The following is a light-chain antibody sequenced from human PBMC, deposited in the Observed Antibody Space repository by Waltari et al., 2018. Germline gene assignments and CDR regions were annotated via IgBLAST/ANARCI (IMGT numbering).Light chain of an antibody. CDR1: QSVTSS. V-gene: IGKV3-15*01. Sequence: EIVVTQSPATLSVTPEEGATLSCRTRQSVTSSLAWYQHKPGQAPRLLIYGASTRATAIAARYSVSGCGTELTFTISILQSEDVAVYDCQQYNNGPPTYTFGQGTKLEIK. CDR3: QQYNNGPPTYT. J-gene: IGKJ2*01. CDR2: GAS.